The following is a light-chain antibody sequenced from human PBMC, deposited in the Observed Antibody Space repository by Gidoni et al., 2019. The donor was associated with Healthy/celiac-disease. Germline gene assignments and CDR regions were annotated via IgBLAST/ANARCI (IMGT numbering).Light chain of an antibody. CDR3: QQFNNYPIT. CDR2: DAS. J-gene: IGKJ5*01. Sequence: AIQLTQSPSSLSASVGDRVTITCRAIQGISSDLAWFQQKPGKAPKLLIYDASSLESGVPLRFSGSRSGTDFTLTISSLQPEDFATYYCQQFNNYPITFGQGTRLEIK. CDR1: QGISSD. V-gene: IGKV1D-13*01.